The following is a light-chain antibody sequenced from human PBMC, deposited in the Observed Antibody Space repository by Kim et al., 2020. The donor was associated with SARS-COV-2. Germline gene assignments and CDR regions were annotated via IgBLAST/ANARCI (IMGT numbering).Light chain of an antibody. CDR1: SSDVGGYNY. CDR3: SSYTSRSTLV. J-gene: IGLJ3*02. V-gene: IGLV2-14*03. Sequence: GQSITISCTGASSDVGGYNYVSWYQQHPGKAPKLMIYDVNNRPSGVSNRFSGSKSGNTASLTISGLQAEDEADYYCSSYTSRSTLVFGGGTQLTVL. CDR2: DVN.